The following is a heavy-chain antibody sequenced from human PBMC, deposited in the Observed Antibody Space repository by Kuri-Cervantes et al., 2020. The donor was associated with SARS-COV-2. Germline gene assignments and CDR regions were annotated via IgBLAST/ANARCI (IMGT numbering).Heavy chain of an antibody. V-gene: IGHV3-23*01. Sequence: GESLKISCAASGFTFSSYAMSWVRQAPGKGLEWVSAISGSGGSTYYADSVKGRFNISRDNSKDTLYLRMNSLRAEDTAVYYCAGTTSGLAYWGQGTLVTVSS. J-gene: IGHJ4*02. CDR3: AGTTSGLAY. CDR1: GFTFSSYA. CDR2: ISGSGGST. D-gene: IGHD1-7*01.